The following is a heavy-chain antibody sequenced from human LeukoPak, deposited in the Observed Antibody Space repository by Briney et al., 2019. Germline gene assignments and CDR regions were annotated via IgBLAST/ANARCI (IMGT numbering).Heavy chain of an antibody. D-gene: IGHD2-2*01. V-gene: IGHV4-4*09. CDR3: AGTPYCSSDNCCRFYNGNDGFDI. Sequence: SETLSLTCTVSGDSISNYYWSWIRQPPGKGLEWIGYIYTSGSTSYNPSLKSRLTISVDTSKNQFSLKLSSVTAADTAVYYCAGTPYCSSDNCCRFYNGNDGFDIWGQGTKVTVSS. J-gene: IGHJ3*02. CDR2: IYTSGST. CDR1: GDSISNYY.